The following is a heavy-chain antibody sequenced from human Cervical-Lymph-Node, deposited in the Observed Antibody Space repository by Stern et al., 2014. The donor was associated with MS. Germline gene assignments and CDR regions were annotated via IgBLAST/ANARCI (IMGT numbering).Heavy chain of an antibody. Sequence: QVQLQESGPGLVKPSETLSLTCNGSGGPITNYYWNSIRKPPGKGLEWIGYIYYSGSTNYNPSLKSRVTISVDTSKNQFSLKLSSVTAADTAVYYCARDKGMFFLWGQGTLVTVSS. V-gene: IGHV4-59*01. D-gene: IGHD2/OR15-2a*01. CDR1: GGPITNYY. J-gene: IGHJ4*01. CDR2: IYYSGST. CDR3: ARDKGMFFL.